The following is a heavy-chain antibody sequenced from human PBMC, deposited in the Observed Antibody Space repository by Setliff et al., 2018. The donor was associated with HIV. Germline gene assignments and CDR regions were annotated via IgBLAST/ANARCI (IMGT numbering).Heavy chain of an antibody. Sequence: RASVKVSCKVSGYTVTELSINWVRKAPGKGPEWMGGFDPEDNKIVYAQKFQGRVTTTEDTSTDTAYMELSSLRSEDTAVYYCARSPGDYLFDYWGQGTLVTVSS. CDR3: ARSPGDYLFDY. D-gene: IGHD4-17*01. CDR1: GYTVTELS. V-gene: IGHV1-24*01. CDR2: FDPEDNKI. J-gene: IGHJ4*02.